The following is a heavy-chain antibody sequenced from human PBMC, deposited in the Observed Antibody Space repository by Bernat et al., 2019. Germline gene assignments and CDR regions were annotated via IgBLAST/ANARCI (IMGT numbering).Heavy chain of an antibody. D-gene: IGHD4-17*01. CDR3: AGSQSSGDYDDAFDI. V-gene: IGHV3-21*05. Sequence: EVQLVESGGGLVKPGGSLRLSCAASGFTFSSYSMNWVRQAPGKGLEWFSYISSSSSYIYYADSVKGRFTISRDNAKNSLYLQMNSLRAEDTAVYYCAGSQSSGDYDDAFDIWGQGTMVTVSS. J-gene: IGHJ3*02. CDR2: ISSSSSYI. CDR1: GFTFSSYS.